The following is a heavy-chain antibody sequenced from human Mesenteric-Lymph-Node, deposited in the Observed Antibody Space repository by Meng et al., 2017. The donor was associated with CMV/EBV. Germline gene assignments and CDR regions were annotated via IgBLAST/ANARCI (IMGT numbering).Heavy chain of an antibody. CDR3: ARNTPGIAAAVNYFDY. D-gene: IGHD6-13*01. CDR2: IYHSGST. V-gene: IGHV4-38-2*02. CDR1: GYSISSGYY. Sequence: GPLRLSCTVSGYSISSGYYWGWIRQPPGKGLEWIGSIYHSGSTYYNPSLKSRVTISVDTSKNQFSLKLSSVTAADTAVYYCARNTPGIAAAVNYFDYWGQGTLVTVSS. J-gene: IGHJ4*02.